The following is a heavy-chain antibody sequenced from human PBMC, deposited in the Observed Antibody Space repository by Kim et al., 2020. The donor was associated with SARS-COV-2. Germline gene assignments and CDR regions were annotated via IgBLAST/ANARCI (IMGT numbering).Heavy chain of an antibody. V-gene: IGHV3-23*01. CDR1: GFNFRTYS. Sequence: GGSLRLSCVASGFNFRTYSMSGVRQAPGKGPEWVASISGSGESTSYADSVKGRFTISRYNAKNNVYLHLSNLRVGDTAMYYCAKNPETLVTNFVEVITTRFDSWGQGTLVTVSS. CDR2: ISGSGEST. D-gene: IGHD3-3*01. J-gene: IGHJ4*02. CDR3: AKNPETLVTNFVEVITTRFDS.